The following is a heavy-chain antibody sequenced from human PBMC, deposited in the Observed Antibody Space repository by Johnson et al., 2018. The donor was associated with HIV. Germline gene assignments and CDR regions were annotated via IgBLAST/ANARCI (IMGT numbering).Heavy chain of an antibody. CDR1: GITVNTNY. D-gene: IGHD3-22*01. CDR2: IFSVGNT. Sequence: VLLVESGGGLVQSGESLRLSCAASGITVNTNYMSWVRRAPGKGLEWVSVIFSVGNTYYADSVTGRFTISRDNAKNSLYLQMNSLRAEDTALYYCARVGRYSDSSGYYTDAFDIWGQGTMVTVSS. V-gene: IGHV3-66*01. CDR3: ARVGRYSDSSGYYTDAFDI. J-gene: IGHJ3*02.